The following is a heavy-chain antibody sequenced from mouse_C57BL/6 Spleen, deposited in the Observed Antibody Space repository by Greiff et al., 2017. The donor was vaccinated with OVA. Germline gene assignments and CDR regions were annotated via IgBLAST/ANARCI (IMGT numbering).Heavy chain of an antibody. CDR2: INPSSGYT. CDR1: GYTFTSYT. D-gene: IGHD1-1*01. V-gene: IGHV1-4*01. J-gene: IGHJ2*01. CDR3: ARSPITTVVAYYFDY. Sequence: VQRVESGAELARPGASVKMSCKASGYTFTSYTMHWVKQRPGQGLEWIGYINPSSGYTKYNQKFKDKATLTADKSSSTAYMQLSSLTSEDSAVYYCARSPITTVVAYYFDYWGQGTTLTVSS.